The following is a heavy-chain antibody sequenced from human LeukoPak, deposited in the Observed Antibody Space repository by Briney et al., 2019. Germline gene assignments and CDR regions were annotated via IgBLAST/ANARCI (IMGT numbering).Heavy chain of an antibody. D-gene: IGHD6-13*01. CDR1: GYSISSGYY. CDR2: IYHSGST. J-gene: IGHJ4*02. V-gene: IGHV4-38-2*01. Sequence: SETLSLTXAVSGYSISSGYYWGWIRQPPGKWLEWIGSIYHSGSTYYNPSLKSRVTISVDTSKNQFSLKLSSVTAADTAVYYCASSSWALFDYWGQGTLVTVSS. CDR3: ASSSWALFDY.